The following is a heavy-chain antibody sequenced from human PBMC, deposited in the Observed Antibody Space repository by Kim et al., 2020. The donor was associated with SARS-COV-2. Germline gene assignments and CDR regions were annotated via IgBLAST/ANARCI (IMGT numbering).Heavy chain of an antibody. D-gene: IGHD6-13*01. J-gene: IGHJ4*02. V-gene: IGHV4-39*01. CDR3: ARKYSSGWYPTFDS. Sequence: FSPSLKSRVTISVDTSKNQFSLRLTSVTAADTAVYYCARKYSSGWYPTFDSWGQGTLVTVSS.